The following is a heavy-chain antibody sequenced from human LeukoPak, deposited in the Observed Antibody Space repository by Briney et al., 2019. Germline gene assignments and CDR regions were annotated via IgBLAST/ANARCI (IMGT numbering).Heavy chain of an antibody. CDR3: ARKQTRITIFGVALGSRYQRAFDI. CDR2: ISSSGST. D-gene: IGHD3-3*01. J-gene: IGHJ3*02. Sequence: SQTLSLTCTVSGDSISSGDYYWSWIRQPAGKGLEWIGRISSSGSTNYNPSLKSRVTISVDTSKNQFSLKLSSVTAADTAVYYCARKQTRITIFGVALGSRYQRAFDIWGQGTMVTVSS. V-gene: IGHV4-61*02. CDR1: GDSISSGDYY.